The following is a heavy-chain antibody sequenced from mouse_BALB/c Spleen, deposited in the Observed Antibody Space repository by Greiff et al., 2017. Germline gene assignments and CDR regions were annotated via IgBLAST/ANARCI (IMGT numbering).Heavy chain of an antibody. V-gene: IGHV1S81*02. D-gene: IGHD1-1*01. CDR3: ARGGTTVVATRDYLDY. CDR1: GYTFTSYW. Sequence: QVQLQQPGAELVKPGASVKLSCKASGYTFTSYWMHWVKQRPGQGLEWIGEINPSNGRTNYNEKFKSKATLTVDKSSSTAYMQLSSLTSEDSAVYYCARGGTTVVATRDYLDYWGQGTTRTVSS. CDR2: INPSNGRT. J-gene: IGHJ2*01.